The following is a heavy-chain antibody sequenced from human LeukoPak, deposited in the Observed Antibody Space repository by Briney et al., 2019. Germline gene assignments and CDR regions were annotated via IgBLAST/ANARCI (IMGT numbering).Heavy chain of an antibody. D-gene: IGHD2-15*01. J-gene: IGHJ4*01. CDR1: GFTFSSYA. CDR2: ISGSGGST. V-gene: IGHV3-23*01. CDR3: AAFKGGGGVGGTPFGF. Sequence: GGSLRLSCAASGFTFSSYAMSWVRQAPGKGLEWVSAISGSGGSTYYADSVKGRFTISRDNSKNTLYLQMNSLRAEDTAVYYLAAFKGGGGVGGTPFGFWGPGTL.